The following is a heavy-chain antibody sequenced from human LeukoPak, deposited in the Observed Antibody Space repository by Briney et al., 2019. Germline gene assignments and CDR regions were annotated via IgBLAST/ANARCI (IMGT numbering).Heavy chain of an antibody. D-gene: IGHD3-10*01. V-gene: IGHV1-2*02. J-gene: IGHJ5*02. CDR2: INPNSGGT. CDR1: GYTFTSYY. CDR3: ARSTAYYGSGSYYP. Sequence: GASVKVSCKASGYTFTSYYMHWVRQAPGQGLEWMGWINPNSGGTNYAQKFQGRVTMTRDTSISTAYMELSRLRSDDTAVYYCARSTAYYGSGSYYPWGQGTLVTVSS.